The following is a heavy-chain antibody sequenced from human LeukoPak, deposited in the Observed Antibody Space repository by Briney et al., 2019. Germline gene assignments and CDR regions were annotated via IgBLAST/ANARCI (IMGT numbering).Heavy chain of an antibody. V-gene: IGHV3-53*01. CDR3: AREAVTGYGSGSWVSYYYYGLDV. J-gene: IGHJ6*02. Sequence: GGSLRLSCAASGLTVSSYMSWVRQAPGKGLEWVAVIYSGGSTYYADSVKGRFTISRDNSKNKLYLQMNSLRAEDTAVYYCAREAVTGYGSGSWVSYYYYGLDVWGQGTTVTVSS. D-gene: IGHD3-10*01. CDR2: IYSGGST. CDR1: GLTVSSY.